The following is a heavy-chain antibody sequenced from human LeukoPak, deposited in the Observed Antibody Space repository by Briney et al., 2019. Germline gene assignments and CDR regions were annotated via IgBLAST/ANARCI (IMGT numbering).Heavy chain of an antibody. CDR3: ARGKPYYDFWSGYFHSGYYYYYYMDV. Sequence: GASVKVSCRASGYTFTSHGISWVRQATGQGLEWMGWMNPNSGNTGYAQKFQGRVTITRNTSISTAYMELSSLRSEDTAVYYCARGKPYYDFWSGYFHSGYYYYYYMDVWGKGTTVTVSS. D-gene: IGHD3-3*01. J-gene: IGHJ6*03. CDR1: GYTFTSHG. V-gene: IGHV1-8*03. CDR2: MNPNSGNT.